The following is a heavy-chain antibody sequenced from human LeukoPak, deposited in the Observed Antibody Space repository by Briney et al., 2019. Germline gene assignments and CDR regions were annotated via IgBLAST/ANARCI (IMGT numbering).Heavy chain of an antibody. V-gene: IGHV1-46*01. CDR3: ARDSSGYYPPDH. CDR1: GYTFTAYY. D-gene: IGHD3-22*01. CDR2: INPSSSGST. J-gene: IGHJ4*02. Sequence: ASVRVSCKPSGYTFTAYYIHWVRQAPAQGLEWMGIINPSSSGSTTYAQKFQGRLTLTKDTSTRTVYMELSRLRSEDTAVYFCARDSSGYYPPDHWGQGTLVTVSS.